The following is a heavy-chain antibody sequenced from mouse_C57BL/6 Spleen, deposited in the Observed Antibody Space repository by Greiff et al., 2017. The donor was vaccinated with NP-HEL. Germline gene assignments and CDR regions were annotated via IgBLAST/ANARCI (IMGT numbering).Heavy chain of an antibody. CDR1: GYSITSGYY. CDR3: AREDYDYEVDY. D-gene: IGHD2-4*01. V-gene: IGHV3-6*01. J-gene: IGHJ4*01. Sequence: ESGPGLVKPSQSLSLTCSVTGYSITSGYYWNWIRQFPGNKLEWMGYISYDGSNNYNPSLKTRISITRDTSKNQFFLKLNSVTTEDTATYYCAREDYDYEVDYWGQGTSVTVSS. CDR2: ISYDGSN.